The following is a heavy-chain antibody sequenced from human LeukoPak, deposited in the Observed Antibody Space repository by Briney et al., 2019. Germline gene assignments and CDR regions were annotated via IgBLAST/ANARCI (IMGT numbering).Heavy chain of an antibody. Sequence: SETLSLTGAVYGGSFSGYYWSWIRQPPGKGLEWIGEINHSGSTNYNPSLKSRVTISVDTSKNQFSLKLSSVTAADTAVYYCARGSYRTYYYDSSGYYSYFQHWGQGTLVTVSS. CDR3: ARGSYRTYYYDSSGYYSYFQH. D-gene: IGHD3-22*01. J-gene: IGHJ1*01. CDR2: INHSGST. V-gene: IGHV4-34*01. CDR1: GGSFSGYY.